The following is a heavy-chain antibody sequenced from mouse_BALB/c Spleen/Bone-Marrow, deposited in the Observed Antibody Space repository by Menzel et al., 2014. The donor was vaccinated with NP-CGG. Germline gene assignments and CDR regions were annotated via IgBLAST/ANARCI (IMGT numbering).Heavy chain of an antibody. V-gene: IGHV1-28*01. CDR3: ARRVITTGPGFAY. D-gene: IGHD2-4*01. CDR1: GYSFTSYY. Sequence: VHVKQSGPELMKPGASVKISCKASGYSFTSYYIHWVKQNHGKGLEWIGYIDPFNGVTIYNQKFKGKATLTADKSSSTAYMHLSSLTSEDSAVYYCARRVITTGPGFAYWGQGTLVTVSA. CDR2: IDPFNGVT. J-gene: IGHJ3*01.